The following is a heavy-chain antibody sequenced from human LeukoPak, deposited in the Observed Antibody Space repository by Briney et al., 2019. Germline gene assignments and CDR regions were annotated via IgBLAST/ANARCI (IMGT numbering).Heavy chain of an antibody. J-gene: IGHJ3*02. V-gene: IGHV3-48*03. CDR3: VRDEIRSGAFDI. CDR2: ISGSGTTI. CDR1: GFSFSSYE. D-gene: IGHD3-10*01. Sequence: GGSLRLSCAASGFSFSSYEMNWVRQGPGKGREWVSYISGSGTTIYDADSVKGRFTISRDNAKNTLYLHLNSLTAEDTAIYYCVRDEIRSGAFDIWGQGTMVTVSS.